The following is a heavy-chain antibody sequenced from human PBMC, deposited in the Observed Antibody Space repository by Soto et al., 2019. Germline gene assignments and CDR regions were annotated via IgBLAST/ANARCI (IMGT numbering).Heavy chain of an antibody. Sequence: QVQLVESGGGVVQPGRSLRLSCAASGFIFSSFGMHWVRQAPGKGLEWVAHIWYDGSNTYYGDSVKGRFTISRDNSRNTLYLQMNSLRAEDSAVYHCVRDLLGSGGHFDYWGQGTLVTVSS. CDR3: VRDLLGSGGHFDY. CDR2: IWYDGSNT. CDR1: GFIFSSFG. J-gene: IGHJ4*02. V-gene: IGHV3-33*01. D-gene: IGHD7-27*01.